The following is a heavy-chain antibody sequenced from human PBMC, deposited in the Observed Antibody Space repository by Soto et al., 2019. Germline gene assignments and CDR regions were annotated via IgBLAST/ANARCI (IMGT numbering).Heavy chain of an antibody. J-gene: IGHJ5*02. CDR1: GYTFTAFY. D-gene: IGHD4-17*01. Sequence: QVQMLQSGAEMKQAGASVKVSCRTSGYTFTAFYLHWVRRAPGQGLEWMGWINPKTGVTNYTQNFQGWVTMTRDTSISTAYLELRRLRPADTAFYFCATDRHAYGVSSGSSVGWIDPWGQGTLVTVSS. V-gene: IGHV1-2*04. CDR3: ATDRHAYGVSSGSSVGWIDP. CDR2: INPKTGVT.